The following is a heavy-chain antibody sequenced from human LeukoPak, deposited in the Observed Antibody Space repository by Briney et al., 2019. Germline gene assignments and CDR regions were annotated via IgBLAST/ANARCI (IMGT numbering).Heavy chain of an antibody. Sequence: GGSLRLSCAASGFTFSSYGMSWVRQAPGKGLEWVSAISGSGGSTYYADSVKGRFIISRDNSKNTLYLQMNSLRAEDTAVYYCAKFENYYGSGTSNWFDPWGQGTLVTVSS. V-gene: IGHV3-23*01. CDR1: GFTFSSYG. CDR2: ISGSGGST. D-gene: IGHD3-10*01. CDR3: AKFENYYGSGTSNWFDP. J-gene: IGHJ5*02.